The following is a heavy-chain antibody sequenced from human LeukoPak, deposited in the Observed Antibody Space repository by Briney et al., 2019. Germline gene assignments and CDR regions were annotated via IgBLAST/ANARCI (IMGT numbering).Heavy chain of an antibody. CDR3: ARETVTPLYYYGMDV. D-gene: IGHD4-11*01. V-gene: IGHV4-61*01. CDR2: IYYSGST. CDR1: GGSISSSSYY. J-gene: IGHJ6*02. Sequence: SETLSLTCTVSGGSISSSSYYWGWLRQPPGKRLEWIGYIYYSGSTNYNPSLKSRVTISVDTSKNQFSLKLSSVTAADTAVYYCARETVTPLYYYGMDVWGQGTTVTVSS.